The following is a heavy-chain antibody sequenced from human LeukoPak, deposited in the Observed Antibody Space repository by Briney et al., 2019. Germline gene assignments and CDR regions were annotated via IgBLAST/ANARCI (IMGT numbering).Heavy chain of an antibody. J-gene: IGHJ6*02. CDR3: ARELGYCSGGSCILRHFYYGMDV. CDR2: IYYSGST. V-gene: IGHV4-59*11. CDR1: GGSISSHY. Sequence: SETLSLTCTVSGGSISSHYWSWIRQPPGKGLEWIGYIYYSGSTNYNPSLKSRVTISVDTSKNQFSLKLSSVTAADTAVYYCARELGYCSGGSCILRHFYYGMDVWGQGTLVTVSS. D-gene: IGHD2-15*01.